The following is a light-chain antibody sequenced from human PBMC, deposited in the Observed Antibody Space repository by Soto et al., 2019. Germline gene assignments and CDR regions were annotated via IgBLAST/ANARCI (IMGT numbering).Light chain of an antibody. CDR2: DAS. J-gene: IGKJ1*01. CDR3: QQYNSYTWT. CDR1: QRISTW. V-gene: IGKV1-5*01. Sequence: DIQMTQSPATLSASFGDGVTITCRASQRISTWLAWYQQKPGKAPKLLIYDASSLESGVPSRFSGSGSGTEFTLTISSLQPDDFETYYCQQYNSYTWTFGQGTKVDIK.